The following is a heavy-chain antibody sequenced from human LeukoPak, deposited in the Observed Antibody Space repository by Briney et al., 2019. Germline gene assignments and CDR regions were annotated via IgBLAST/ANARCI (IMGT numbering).Heavy chain of an antibody. CDR3: ARGFSYGGKTWYFDL. CDR1: GDRVSINSAA. V-gene: IGHV6-1*01. Sequence: SQTLSLTFAISGDRVSINSAAWNWIRQSPSRGLEWLGSTYYRSEWYNEYAVSVKSRITINPDTSKNQFYLQMNSVTPEDTAVYYCARGFSYGGKTWYFDLWGRGTLVTVSS. J-gene: IGHJ2*01. CDR2: TYYRSEWYN. D-gene: IGHD4-23*01.